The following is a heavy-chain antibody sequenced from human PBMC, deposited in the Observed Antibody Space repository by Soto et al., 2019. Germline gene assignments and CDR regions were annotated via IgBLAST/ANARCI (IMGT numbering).Heavy chain of an antibody. V-gene: IGHV3-11*01. CDR3: VRVISGQSWLQFTYHYYYYMDV. D-gene: IGHD6-13*01. J-gene: IGHJ6*03. CDR1: GFTFSDYY. CDR2: IRSSGATI. Sequence: QVQLVESGGGLVKPGGSLRLSCAASGFTFSDYYMSWIRQAPGQGLEWISYIRSSGATIYYADSLKGRFTISRDNAKNSLYLQMNSLRVEDTAVYYCVRVISGQSWLQFTYHYYYYMDVWGKGTTVTVSS.